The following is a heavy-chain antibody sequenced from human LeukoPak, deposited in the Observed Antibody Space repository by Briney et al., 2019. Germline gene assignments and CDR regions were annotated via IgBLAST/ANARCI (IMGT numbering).Heavy chain of an antibody. Sequence: ASVKVSCKASGYTFTGYYMHWVRQAPGQGLEWMGWMNPNSGNTGYAQKFQGRVTMTRNTSISTAYMELSSLRSEDTAVYYCARGLGRYDFWSGYYSAYGMDVWGQGTTVTVSS. V-gene: IGHV1-8*02. D-gene: IGHD3-3*01. CDR3: ARGLGRYDFWSGYYSAYGMDV. J-gene: IGHJ6*02. CDR1: GYTFTGYY. CDR2: MNPNSGNT.